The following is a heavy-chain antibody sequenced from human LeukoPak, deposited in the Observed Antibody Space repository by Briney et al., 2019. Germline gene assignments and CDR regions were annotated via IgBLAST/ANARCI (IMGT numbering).Heavy chain of an antibody. Sequence: SETLSLTCTVSGGSISSSSYYWGWIRQPPGKGLEWIGSVYYSGSTYYNPSLKSRVTISVDTSKNQFSLKLSSVTAADTAVYYCARDPILSTVVTLPWYFDLWGRGTLVTVSS. CDR3: ARDPILSTVVTLPWYFDL. CDR1: GGSISSSSYY. V-gene: IGHV4-39*02. CDR2: VYYSGST. J-gene: IGHJ2*01. D-gene: IGHD4-23*01.